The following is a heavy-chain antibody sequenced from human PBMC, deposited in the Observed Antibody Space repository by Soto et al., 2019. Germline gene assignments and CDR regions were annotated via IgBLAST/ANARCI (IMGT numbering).Heavy chain of an antibody. V-gene: IGHV4-61*08. CDR3: ARRIGAPETFDY. Sequence: PSETLSLTCTVSGGSISSGEYYWSWIRQPPGRGLEWIGFIYYAGSTKYNPSLNSRVTISVDTSKNQFSLTVTSVTAADTAVYYCARRIGAPETFDYWGQGTLVTVSS. CDR2: IYYAGST. D-gene: IGHD2-15*01. J-gene: IGHJ4*02. CDR1: GGSISSGEYY.